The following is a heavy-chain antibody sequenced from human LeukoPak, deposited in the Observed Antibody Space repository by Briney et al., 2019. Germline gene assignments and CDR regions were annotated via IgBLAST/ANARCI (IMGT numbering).Heavy chain of an antibody. CDR2: IYPGDSET. J-gene: IGHJ4*02. D-gene: IGHD3-22*01. Sequence: GESLKISCKGSGYIFTNYWIAWVRQMLGKGLEWMGIIYPGDSETRYSPSFQGQVTISADRSISTAYLQWSSLKASDTAIFYCARVPDRSGYFYYFDSWGQGTLLAVSA. CDR1: GYIFTNYW. V-gene: IGHV5-51*01. CDR3: ARVPDRSGYFYYFDS.